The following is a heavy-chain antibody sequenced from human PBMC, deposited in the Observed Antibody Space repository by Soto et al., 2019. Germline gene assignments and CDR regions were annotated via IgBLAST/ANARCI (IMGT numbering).Heavy chain of an antibody. J-gene: IGHJ4*02. CDR2: IKSKTDGGTT. D-gene: IGHD6-13*01. CDR1: GFTFSNAW. V-gene: IGHV3-15*07. Sequence: GGSLRLSCAASGFTFSNAWMNWVRQAPGKGLEWVGRIKSKTDGGTTDYAAPVKGGFTISRDDSKNTLYLQMNSLKTEDTAVYYCTTDRQQLVLNYFDYWGQGTLVTVSS. CDR3: TTDRQQLVLNYFDY.